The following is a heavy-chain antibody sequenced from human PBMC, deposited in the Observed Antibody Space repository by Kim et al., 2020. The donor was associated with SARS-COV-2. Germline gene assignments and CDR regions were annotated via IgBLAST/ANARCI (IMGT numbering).Heavy chain of an antibody. CDR2: IIPIFGIA. J-gene: IGHJ4*02. CDR3: ARSTYYYDSSGYHFDY. D-gene: IGHD3-22*01. V-gene: IGHV1-69*04. Sequence: SVKVSCKASGGTFSSYAISWVRQAPGQGLEWMGRIIPIFGIANYAQKFQGRVTITAHKSTSTAYMELSSLRSEDTAVYYCARSTYYYDSSGYHFDYWGQGTLVTVSS. CDR1: GGTFSSYA.